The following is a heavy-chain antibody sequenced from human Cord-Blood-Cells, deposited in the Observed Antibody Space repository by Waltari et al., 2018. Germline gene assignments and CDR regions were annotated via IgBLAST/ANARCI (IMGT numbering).Heavy chain of an antibody. J-gene: IGHJ4*02. CDR1: GGSISSSSYY. Sequence: QLQLQESGPGLVKPSETLSLTCTVSGGSISSSSYYWGWIRQPPGKGLEWIGSIYYSGSTYYTPSLKSRVTISVDTSKNQYSLKLSSVTAADTAVYYCASPHVGATDYWGQGTLVTVSS. V-gene: IGHV4-39*01. CDR2: IYYSGST. CDR3: ASPHVGATDY. D-gene: IGHD1-26*01.